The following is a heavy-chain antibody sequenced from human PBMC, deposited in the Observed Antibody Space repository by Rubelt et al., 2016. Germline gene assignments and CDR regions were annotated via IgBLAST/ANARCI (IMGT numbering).Heavy chain of an antibody. D-gene: IGHD1-20*01. CDR1: GGSFSGYS. CDR3: ARTYNWSVYGY. Sequence: QVQLQQWGAGLLKPSETLSLTCAVYGGSFSGYSWSWIRQPPGKGLEWIGELNHSGSTNYNPSRTRRVTLLVDPSTTRFSRKLSLLTAADTVWYYCARTYNWSVYGYWGQGTLLTVSS. V-gene: IGHV4-34*01. J-gene: IGHJ4*02. CDR2: LNHSGST.